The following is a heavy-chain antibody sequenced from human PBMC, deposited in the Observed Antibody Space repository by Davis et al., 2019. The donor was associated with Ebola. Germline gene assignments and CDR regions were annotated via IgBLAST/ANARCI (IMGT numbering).Heavy chain of an antibody. V-gene: IGHV4-34*01. J-gene: IGHJ6*02. CDR1: GGSFSGYY. D-gene: IGHD3-10*01. Sequence: GSLRLSCAVYGGSFSGYYWSWIRQPPGRGLEWIGEINHRGSTNYNPSLKSRVTISVDTSKNQFSLKLSSVTAADTAVYYCARDLGYGSGSNYRGYYGMDVWGQGTTVTVSS. CDR2: INHRGST. CDR3: ARDLGYGSGSNYRGYYGMDV.